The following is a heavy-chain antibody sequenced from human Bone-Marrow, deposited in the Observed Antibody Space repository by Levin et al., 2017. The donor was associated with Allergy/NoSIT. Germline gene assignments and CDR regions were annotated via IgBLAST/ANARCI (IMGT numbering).Heavy chain of an antibody. CDR2: IYHSGGS. Sequence: SQTLSLTCAVSGGSIRSGAYAWSWIRQPPGEGLEWIGYIYHSGGSYYNPSLKSRVTMSVDRSTNQFSLNLKSLTAADTAVYFCASHREGDYNDGSGYFFDYWGQGMLVTVSS. D-gene: IGHD5-12*01. CDR3: ASHREGDYNDGSGYFFDY. CDR1: GGSIRSGAYA. V-gene: IGHV4-30-2*01. J-gene: IGHJ4*02.